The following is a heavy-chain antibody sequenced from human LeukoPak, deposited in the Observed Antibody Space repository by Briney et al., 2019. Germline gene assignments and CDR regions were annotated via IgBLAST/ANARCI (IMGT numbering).Heavy chain of an antibody. D-gene: IGHD3-22*01. CDR2: SYYSGST. Sequence: SQTLSLTCTVSGGSISSGGYYWSWIRQHPGKGPASTGYSYYSGSTYYNPSLKSLVTISVDTSKNQFSLKLSSVTVANTAVYYCARVNYYDSSGYYYQPYYFDYWGQGTLVTVSS. CDR3: ARVNYYDSSGYYYQPYYFDY. V-gene: IGHV4-31*01. CDR1: GGSISSGGYY. J-gene: IGHJ4*02.